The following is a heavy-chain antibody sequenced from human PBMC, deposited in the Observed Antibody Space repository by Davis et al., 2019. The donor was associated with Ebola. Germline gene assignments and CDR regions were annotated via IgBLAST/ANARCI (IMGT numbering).Heavy chain of an antibody. CDR3: ARLSRTYDYDILTGYSAKYYFDY. CDR2: IYYSGST. Sequence: GSLRLSCTVSGGSISSSSYYWGWIRQPPGKGLEWIGSIYYSGSTYYNPSLKSRVTISVDTSKNQFSLKLSSVTAADTAVYYCARLSRTYDYDILTGYSAKYYFDYWGQGTLVTVSS. V-gene: IGHV4-39*01. J-gene: IGHJ4*02. D-gene: IGHD3-9*01. CDR1: GGSISSSSYY.